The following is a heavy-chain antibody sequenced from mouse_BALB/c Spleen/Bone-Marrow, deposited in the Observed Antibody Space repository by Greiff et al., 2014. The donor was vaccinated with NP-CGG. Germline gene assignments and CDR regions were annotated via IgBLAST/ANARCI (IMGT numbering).Heavy chain of an antibody. CDR1: GFTFSSYA. V-gene: IGHV5-9-1*01. CDR3: ARRGYGLYAMDY. D-gene: IGHD1-1*01. Sequence: EVKLVESGGGLVKPGGSLKLSCAASGFTFSSYAMPWVRQTPEKRLEWVATINSGGSYSYYPDSVKGRFTISRDNAKNTLYVQMSSLRSEDTAMYYCARRGYGLYAMDYWGQGTSVTVSS. CDR2: INSGGSYS. J-gene: IGHJ4*01.